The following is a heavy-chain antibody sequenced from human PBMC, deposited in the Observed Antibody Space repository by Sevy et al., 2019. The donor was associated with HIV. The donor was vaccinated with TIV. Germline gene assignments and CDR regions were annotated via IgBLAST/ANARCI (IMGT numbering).Heavy chain of an antibody. CDR3: ARDDLEDATIPHYGMDV. CDR1: GFTFSSYG. V-gene: IGHV3-33*01. D-gene: IGHD2-15*01. Sequence: GGSLRLSCAASGFTFSSYGMHWVRQAPGKGLEWVAVIWYDGSNKYYADSVKGRFTISRDNSKNTLYLQMNSLRAEDTAVYYCARDDLEDATIPHYGMDVWGQGTTVTVSS. J-gene: IGHJ6*02. CDR2: IWYDGSNK.